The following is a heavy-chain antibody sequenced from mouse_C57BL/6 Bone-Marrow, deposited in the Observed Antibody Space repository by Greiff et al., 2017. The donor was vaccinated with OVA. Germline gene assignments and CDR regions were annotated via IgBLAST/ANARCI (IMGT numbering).Heavy chain of an antibody. J-gene: IGHJ1*03. CDR2: IDPEDGDT. CDR3: ATWIYYGSSPSYWYFDV. D-gene: IGHD1-1*01. Sequence: EVQLVESGAELVRPGASVKLSCTASGFNIKDYYMHWVKQRPEQGLEWIGRIDPEDGDTEYAPKFQGKATMTADTSSNTAYLQLSSLTSEDTAVYYCATWIYYGSSPSYWYFDVWGTGTTVTVSS. V-gene: IGHV14-1*01. CDR1: GFNIKDYY.